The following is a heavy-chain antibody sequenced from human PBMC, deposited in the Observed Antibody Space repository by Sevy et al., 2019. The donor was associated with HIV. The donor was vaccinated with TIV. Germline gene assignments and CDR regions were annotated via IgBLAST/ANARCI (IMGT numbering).Heavy chain of an antibody. CDR1: GFTFSAYS. CDR3: TRAGGDCYSKNECWFVS. V-gene: IGHV3-48*01. Sequence: GGSLRLSCAASGFTFSAYSMNWVRQAPGMGLEWVSYISSSSGTIYYADSVKGQFTISRDNAKSSLYLQMNGLRAEDTAVYYCTRAGGDCYSKNECWFVSWGQGTLVTVSS. CDR2: ISSSSGTI. D-gene: IGHD2-21*01. J-gene: IGHJ5*01.